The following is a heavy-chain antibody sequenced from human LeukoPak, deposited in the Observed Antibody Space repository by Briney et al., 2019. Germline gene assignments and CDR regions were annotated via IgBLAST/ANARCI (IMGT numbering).Heavy chain of an antibody. CDR3: ARDGDGYYFDY. J-gene: IGHJ4*02. Sequence: GGSLRLSCAASGLTFSTYAMNWVRQAPGKGLEWVAVISSDGSNQYYADSVRGRFTVSRDDSKNTLFLRMNSLRTDDTAIYYCARDGDGYYFDYWGQGALVTVSS. CDR1: GLTFSTYA. V-gene: IGHV3-30-3*01. CDR2: ISSDGSNQ. D-gene: IGHD4-17*01.